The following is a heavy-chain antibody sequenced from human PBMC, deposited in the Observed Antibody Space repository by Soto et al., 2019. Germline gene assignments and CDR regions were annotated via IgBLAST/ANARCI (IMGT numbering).Heavy chain of an antibody. J-gene: IGHJ4*02. CDR3: ARDPTIAAAGTFDY. Sequence: XATLSLTCAVYGGSFSGYYWSWIRQPPGKGLEWIGEINHSGSTNYNPSLKSRVTISVDTSKNQFSLKLSSVTAADTAVYYCARDPTIAAAGTFDYWGQGTLVTVSS. CDR2: INHSGST. CDR1: GGSFSGYY. V-gene: IGHV4-34*01. D-gene: IGHD6-13*01.